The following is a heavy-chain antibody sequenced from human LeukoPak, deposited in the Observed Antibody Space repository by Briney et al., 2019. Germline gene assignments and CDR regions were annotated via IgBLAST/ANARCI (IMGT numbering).Heavy chain of an antibody. CDR2: IYHSGST. D-gene: IGHD6-13*01. V-gene: IGHV4-4*02. Sequence: SETLSLTCAVSGGSISSNNWWSWVRQPPGKGLEWIGEIYHSGSTNYHPSLKSRATISVDKSKNQFSLKLSSVTAADTAVYYCARYVWQQLALDYWGQGTLVTVSS. CDR1: GGSISSNNW. CDR3: ARYVWQQLALDY. J-gene: IGHJ4*02.